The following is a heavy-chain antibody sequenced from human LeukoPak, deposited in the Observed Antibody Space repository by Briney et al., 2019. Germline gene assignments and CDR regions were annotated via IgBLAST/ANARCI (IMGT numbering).Heavy chain of an antibody. Sequence: PGGSLRLSCAASGFTLSRHAMHWVRQAPGKGLEFVSAISSNGGSTYYANSVKGRFTISRDSSKNTLYLQMNSLRAEDTAVYYCAKDVPLYFDYWGQGTLVTVSS. V-gene: IGHV3-64*01. CDR1: GFTLSRHA. J-gene: IGHJ4*02. CDR3: AKDVPLYFDY. CDR2: ISSNGGST.